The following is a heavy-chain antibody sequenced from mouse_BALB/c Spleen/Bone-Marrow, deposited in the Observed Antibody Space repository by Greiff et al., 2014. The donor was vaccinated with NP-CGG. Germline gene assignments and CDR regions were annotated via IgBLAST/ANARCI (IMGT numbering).Heavy chain of an antibody. J-gene: IGHJ3*01. CDR3: ARGLRAY. Sequence: VQLQQSGAELVRPGSSVKISCKASGYAFSTYWMNWVKQRSGQGLEWIGQIYPGDGDTNYNGKFKGKATLTADKSSSTAYMQLSSLTSEDSAIYFCARGLRAYWGQGTLVTVSA. V-gene: IGHV1-80*01. CDR1: GYAFSTYW. CDR2: IYPGDGDT.